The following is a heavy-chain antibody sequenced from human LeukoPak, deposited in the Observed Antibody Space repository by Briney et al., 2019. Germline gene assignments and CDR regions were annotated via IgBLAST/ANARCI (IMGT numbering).Heavy chain of an antibody. D-gene: IGHD3-10*01. Sequence: GGSLRLSCSASGFTFSSYAMHWVRQAPGKGLEYVSAISSNGGSTYYADSVKGRSTISRDNSKNTLYLQMSSLRAEDTAVYYCVKGPYYYGSGSYARLVYWGQGTLVTVSS. CDR1: GFTFSSYA. CDR2: ISSNGGST. CDR3: VKGPYYYGSGSYARLVY. J-gene: IGHJ4*02. V-gene: IGHV3-64D*06.